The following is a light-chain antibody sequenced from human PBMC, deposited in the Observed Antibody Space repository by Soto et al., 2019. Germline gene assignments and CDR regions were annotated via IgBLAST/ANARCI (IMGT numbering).Light chain of an antibody. V-gene: IGLV2-14*01. Sequence: QSALTQPASVSGSPGQSITISCTGTSSDFGGYNYVSWYQQHPGKAPKLMIYEVSNRPSGVSNRFSGSKSVNTASLTISGLQAEDEADYYCSSYTSSSTRVFGGGTKVTVL. J-gene: IGLJ3*02. CDR1: SSDFGGYNY. CDR2: EVS. CDR3: SSYTSSSTRV.